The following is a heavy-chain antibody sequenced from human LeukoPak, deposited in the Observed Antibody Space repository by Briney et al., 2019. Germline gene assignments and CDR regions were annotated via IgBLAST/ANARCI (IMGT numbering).Heavy chain of an antibody. D-gene: IGHD2-2*02. Sequence: PGGSLRLSCAASGFTFDDYAMHWGRQAPGKGLEWVSLISWDGGSTYYADSVKGRFTISRDNSKNSLYLQMNSLRAEDTALYYCAKDSYCSSTSCYTDLYYMDVWGKGTTVTVSS. CDR2: ISWDGGST. CDR3: AKDSYCSSTSCYTDLYYMDV. J-gene: IGHJ6*03. CDR1: GFTFDDYA. V-gene: IGHV3-43D*04.